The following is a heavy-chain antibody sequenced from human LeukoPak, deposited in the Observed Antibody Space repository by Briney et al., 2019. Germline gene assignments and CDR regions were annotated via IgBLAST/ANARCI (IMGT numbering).Heavy chain of an antibody. CDR3: ARDRDSSGLRDFDL. J-gene: IGHJ2*01. D-gene: IGHD3-22*01. V-gene: IGHV4-59*01. Sequence: SETLSLTCTVSGGSISSYYWSWIRQPPGKGLEWIGYIYYSGNTNYNPFLKSRVSISIDTSKNQFSLPLSSVTAADTAVYYCARDRDSSGLRDFDLWGRGTLVTVSA. CDR1: GGSISSYY. CDR2: IYYSGNT.